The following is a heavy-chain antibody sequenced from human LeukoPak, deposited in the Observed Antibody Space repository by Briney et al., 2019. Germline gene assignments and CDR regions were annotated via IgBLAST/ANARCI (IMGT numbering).Heavy chain of an antibody. CDR3: VKDLYYYDTTGFPPYGMDV. Sequence: GGSLRLSCAASGFTFSSYAMSWVRQAPGKGLEWVSAISGSGGSTYYADSVKGRFTISRDNSKNTLYLQMNSLRAEDTAEYYCVKDLYYYDTTGFPPYGMDVWGQGTTVTVSS. CDR1: GFTFSSYA. CDR2: ISGSGGST. V-gene: IGHV3-23*01. D-gene: IGHD3-22*01. J-gene: IGHJ6*02.